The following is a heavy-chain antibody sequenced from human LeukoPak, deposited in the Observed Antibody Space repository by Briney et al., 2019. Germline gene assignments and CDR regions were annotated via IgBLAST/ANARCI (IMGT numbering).Heavy chain of an antibody. CDR2: FDPEDGET. D-gene: IGHD3-3*01. CDR3: ATDKRTEHFLEGLFPPFDY. Sequence: GASVKDSFKVSRDTLTELSMQWVRQVPGKGLEWMGHFDPEDGETIYAQKFQGRVTMTEDTSTDTAYMELSSLTSEDTAVYYCATDKRTEHFLEGLFPPFDYWGQGTLVTVSS. CDR1: RDTLTELS. J-gene: IGHJ4*02. V-gene: IGHV1-24*01.